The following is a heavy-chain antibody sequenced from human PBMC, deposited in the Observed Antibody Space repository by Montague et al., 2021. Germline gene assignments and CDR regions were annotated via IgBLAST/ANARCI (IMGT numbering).Heavy chain of an antibody. CDR1: GFTVSSNY. CDR2: IYTGDMT. CDR3: ARDVPYSSGWYQDS. Sequence: SLRLSCAVPGFTVSSNYMSWVRQAPGKGLEWVSVIYTGDMTYYADSVKGRFTISRDNSKNTLHLQMNSLRVEDTAVYYCARDVPYSSGWYQDSWGQGTLVIVSS. D-gene: IGHD6-19*01. J-gene: IGHJ4*02. V-gene: IGHV3-53*01.